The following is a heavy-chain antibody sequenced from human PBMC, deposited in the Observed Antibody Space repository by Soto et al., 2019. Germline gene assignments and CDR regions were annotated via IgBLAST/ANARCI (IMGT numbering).Heavy chain of an antibody. D-gene: IGHD6-13*01. V-gene: IGHV3-30*18. CDR3: AKDITREQLALRSGY. CDR2: ISYDGSNK. Sequence: QVQLVESGGGVVQPGRSLRLSCAASGFTFSSYGMHWVRQAPGKGLEWVAVISYDGSNKYYADSVKGRFTISRDNSKNTLYLQMNSLRAEDTAVYYCAKDITREQLALRSGYWGQGTLVTVSS. J-gene: IGHJ4*02. CDR1: GFTFSSYG.